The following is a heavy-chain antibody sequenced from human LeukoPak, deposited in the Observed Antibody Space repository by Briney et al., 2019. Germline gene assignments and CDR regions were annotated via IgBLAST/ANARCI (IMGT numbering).Heavy chain of an antibody. D-gene: IGHD4-17*01. V-gene: IGHV3-20*04. CDR2: INRNGGST. Sequence: GGSLRLSCAASGFTFDDYGMSWVRQAPGKGLEWVSGINRNGGSTGYADSVKGRFTISRDNAKNSLYLQMNSLRAEDTALYYCARRRRTTVTTGYYYYMDVWGKGTTVTVSS. CDR3: ARRRRTTVTTGYYYYMDV. J-gene: IGHJ6*03. CDR1: GFTFDDYG.